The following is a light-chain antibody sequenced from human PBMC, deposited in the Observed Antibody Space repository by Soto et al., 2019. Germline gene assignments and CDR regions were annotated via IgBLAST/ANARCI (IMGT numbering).Light chain of an antibody. J-gene: IGKJ1*01. CDR3: QQYNNWPPDRT. Sequence: EIVMTQSPATLSVSPGERATLSCRASQSVSSNLAWYQQKPAQAPRLLIYGASTRATGIPARFSGSGSGTEFTLTISSLQPEDFAIYFCQQYNNWPPDRTFGQGTKVEIK. CDR2: GAS. V-gene: IGKV3-15*01. CDR1: QSVSSN.